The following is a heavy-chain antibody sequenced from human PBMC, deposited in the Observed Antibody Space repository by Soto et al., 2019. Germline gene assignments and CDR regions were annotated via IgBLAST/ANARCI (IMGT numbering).Heavy chain of an antibody. CDR3: AREGVATIPHTNYYYGMDV. CDR2: IIPILGIA. CDR1: GGTFSSYT. V-gene: IGHV1-69*04. Sequence: SVKVSCKASGGTFSSYTISWVRQAPGQGLEWMGRIIPILGIANYAQKFQGRVTITADTSASTAYMELSSLRSDDTAVYYCAREGVATIPHTNYYYGMDVWGQGTTVTVSS. J-gene: IGHJ6*02. D-gene: IGHD5-12*01.